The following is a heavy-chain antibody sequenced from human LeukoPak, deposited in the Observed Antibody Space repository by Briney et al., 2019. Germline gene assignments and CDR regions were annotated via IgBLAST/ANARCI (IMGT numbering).Heavy chain of an antibody. J-gene: IGHJ5*02. CDR1: GGSISSYY. CDR2: IYYSGST. Sequence: SDTLSLTCTVSGGSISSYYWSWIRQPPGKGLEWIGYIYYSGSTYYNPSLKSRVTISVDTSKNQFSLKLSSVTAADTAVYYCARGDYYGSGSYHWGQGTLVTVSS. CDR3: ARGDYYGSGSYH. V-gene: IGHV4-30-4*02. D-gene: IGHD3-10*01.